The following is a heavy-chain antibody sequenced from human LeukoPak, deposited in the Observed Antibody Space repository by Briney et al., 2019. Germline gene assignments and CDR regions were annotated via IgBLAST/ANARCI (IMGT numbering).Heavy chain of an antibody. CDR2: INPSSGGT. D-gene: IGHD3-10*01. V-gene: IGHV1-2*02. J-gene: IGHJ6*02. CDR3: ARSTDYEGSGSYYYGMDV. Sequence: GASVKLSCKASGYTFTGYSMNWVRQAPGQGLEWMGWINPSSGGTNYAQKFKGRVTMTRDTSISTAYLELSRLRSDDTAVYYCARSTDYEGSGSYYYGMDVWGQETTGTASS. CDR1: GYTFTGYS.